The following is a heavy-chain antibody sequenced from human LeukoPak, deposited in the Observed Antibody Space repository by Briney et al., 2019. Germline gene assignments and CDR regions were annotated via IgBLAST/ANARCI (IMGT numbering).Heavy chain of an antibody. V-gene: IGHV1-8*01. CDR1: GYTFTSYD. CDR2: MSPNSGDT. J-gene: IGHJ4*02. D-gene: IGHD7-27*01. Sequence: ASVTVSCKASGYTFTSYDFNWVRQATGQRPDWMGWMSPNSGDTGYAQKFQDRVTMTRNTSISTAYMELSSLRSDDTAVYYCARGPPNWGYDYWGPGTLVTVSS. CDR3: ARGPPNWGYDY.